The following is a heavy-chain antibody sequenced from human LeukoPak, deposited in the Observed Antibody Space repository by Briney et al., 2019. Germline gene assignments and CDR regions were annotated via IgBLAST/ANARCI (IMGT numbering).Heavy chain of an antibody. J-gene: IGHJ4*02. CDR2: ISYDGSNK. CDR1: GFTFSSYA. V-gene: IGHV3-30-3*01. Sequence: PGGSLRLSCAASGFTFSSYAMHWVRQAPGKGLEWVAVISYDGSNKYCADSVKGRFTISRDNSMNTLYLQMNSLRAEDTAVYYCARSRGTLFYFDYWGQGTLVTVSS. CDR3: ARSRGTLFYFDY. D-gene: IGHD3-16*01.